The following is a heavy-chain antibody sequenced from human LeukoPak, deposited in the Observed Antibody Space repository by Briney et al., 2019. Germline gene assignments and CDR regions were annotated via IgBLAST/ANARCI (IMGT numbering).Heavy chain of an antibody. D-gene: IGHD6-13*01. Sequence: NSGGSLRLSCAASGFTFSDYYMSWIRQAPGKGLEWVSYISSSGSTIYYADSVKGRFTISRDNAKNSLYLQMNSLRAEDTAVYYCAGHPGGSSNWDYWGQGTLVTVSS. CDR2: ISSSGSTI. CDR1: GFTFSDYY. CDR3: AGHPGGSSNWDY. J-gene: IGHJ4*02. V-gene: IGHV3-11*04.